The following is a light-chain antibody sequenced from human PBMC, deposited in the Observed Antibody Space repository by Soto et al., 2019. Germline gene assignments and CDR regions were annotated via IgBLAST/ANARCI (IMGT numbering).Light chain of an antibody. V-gene: IGKV1-39*01. Sequence: DIQMTQSPSSLSASVGHRVTITCRASQTINTFLHWYQQKPGHAPNLLIYSASTLQPGVPSRFSGSGSGTDFTLTISSLQPEDFAPYFCQQTFSFPHTFGPGTKVDLK. CDR3: QQTFSFPHT. CDR1: QTINTF. J-gene: IGKJ3*01. CDR2: SAS.